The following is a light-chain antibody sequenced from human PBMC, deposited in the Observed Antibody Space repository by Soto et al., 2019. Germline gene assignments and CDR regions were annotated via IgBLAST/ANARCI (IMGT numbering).Light chain of an antibody. Sequence: DIQMTQSPSSLSASVGDRVTITCRASQSISSYLNWYQQKPGKAPKLLIYAASSLQSGVPSRFSGGGSGTDFTLTISSLQPEDFATYYCQQSYSKPYTFGQGSKLEIK. CDR1: QSISSY. CDR2: AAS. CDR3: QQSYSKPYT. V-gene: IGKV1-39*01. J-gene: IGKJ2*01.